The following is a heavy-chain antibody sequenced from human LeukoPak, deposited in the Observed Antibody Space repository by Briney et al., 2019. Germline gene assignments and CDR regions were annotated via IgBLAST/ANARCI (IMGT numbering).Heavy chain of an antibody. D-gene: IGHD3-22*01. V-gene: IGHV4-59*08. J-gene: IGHJ4*02. Sequence: SETLSLTCTVSGGSISSYYWSWIRQPPGKGLEWIGYIYYSGSTNYNPSLKSRVTVSVDMSKNQFSLKLSSVTAADTAVYYCARLDSGYYFDYWGQGTLVTVSS. CDR2: IYYSGST. CDR1: GGSISSYY. CDR3: ARLDSGYYFDY.